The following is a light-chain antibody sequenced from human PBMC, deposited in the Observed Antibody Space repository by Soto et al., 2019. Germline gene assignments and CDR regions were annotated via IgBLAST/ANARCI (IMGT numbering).Light chain of an antibody. CDR1: QSVSSN. CDR2: AAS. V-gene: IGKV3-15*01. CDR3: QQYNDWPRT. J-gene: IGKJ1*01. Sequence: EIVMTQSPDTVSVSPGERVRLSCRASQSVSSNLAWYQQKPGQAPRLVISAASTRATGIPARFSGSGSGTEFTLTISSLQSEDFAVYYCQQYNDWPRTFGQGTKVDIK.